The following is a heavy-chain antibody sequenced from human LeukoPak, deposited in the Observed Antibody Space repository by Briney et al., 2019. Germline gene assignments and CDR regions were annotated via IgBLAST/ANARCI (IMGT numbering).Heavy chain of an antibody. CDR1: GFTFNRYN. CDR2: ISTSSSYI. V-gene: IGHV3-21*01. D-gene: IGHD6-13*01. Sequence: PGGSLRLSCAASGFTFNRYNMNWVRRAPGKGLEWVSSISTSSSYIYYADSVRGRFTISRDNAKNSLYLQMNSLRAEDTAVYYCTSAGGDWGQGTLVTVSS. J-gene: IGHJ4*02. CDR3: TSAGGD.